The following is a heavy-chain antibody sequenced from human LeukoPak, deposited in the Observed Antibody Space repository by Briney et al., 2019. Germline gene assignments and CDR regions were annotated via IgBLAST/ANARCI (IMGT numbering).Heavy chain of an antibody. Sequence: GGSLRLSCAASGFTFSSYAMSWVRQAPGKGLEWVSAISGSGGSTYYADSVKGRFTISRDNTKNTLYLQMNSLRAEDTAVYYCAKELRFSYGPRGWFDPWGQGTLVTVSS. CDR1: GFTFSSYA. J-gene: IGHJ5*02. V-gene: IGHV3-23*01. D-gene: IGHD5-18*01. CDR2: ISGSGGST. CDR3: AKELRFSYGPRGWFDP.